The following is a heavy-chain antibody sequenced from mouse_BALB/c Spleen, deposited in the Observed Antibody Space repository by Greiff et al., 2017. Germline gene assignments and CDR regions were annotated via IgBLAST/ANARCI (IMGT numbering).Heavy chain of an antibody. CDR3: ARHYGSLYAMDY. J-gene: IGHJ4*01. CDR2: IWSGGST. V-gene: IGHV2-2*02. D-gene: IGHD1-1*01. CDR1: GFSLTSYG. Sequence: VQLVESGPGLVAPSQSLSITCTVSGFSLTSYGVHWVRQPPGKGLEWLGVIWSGGSTDYNAAFISRLSISKDNSKSQVFFKMNSLQANDTAIYYCARHYGSLYAMDYWGQGTSVTVSS.